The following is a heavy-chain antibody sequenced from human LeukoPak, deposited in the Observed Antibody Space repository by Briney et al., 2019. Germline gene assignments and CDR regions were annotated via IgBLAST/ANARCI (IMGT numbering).Heavy chain of an antibody. Sequence: SETLSLTCTVSGDSSSIYYWSWFRQPPGKGLEWLGYIHTSGSTTYNPSLRGRVAISLDTSKNQLSLKLSSVTAADTAVYYCARGFYGSGSQFDYWGQGTLVTVSS. CDR3: ARGFYGSGSQFDY. J-gene: IGHJ4*02. D-gene: IGHD3-10*01. V-gene: IGHV4-4*09. CDR1: GDSSSIYY. CDR2: IHTSGST.